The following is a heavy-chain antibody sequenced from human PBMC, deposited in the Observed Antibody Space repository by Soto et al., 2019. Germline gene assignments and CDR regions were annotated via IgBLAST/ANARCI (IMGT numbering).Heavy chain of an antibody. V-gene: IGHV3-49*03. D-gene: IGHD3-9*01. Sequence: PGGSLRLSCTASGFTFGYYAMSWFRQAPGKGLEWVGFIRSKAYGGTTEYAASVKGRFTISRDDSKSIAYLQMNSLKTEDTAVYYCTRPGPTLSDILTGYPPGGYYYGMDVWGQGTTVTVSS. CDR1: GFTFGYYA. CDR3: TRPGPTLSDILTGYPPGGYYYGMDV. J-gene: IGHJ6*02. CDR2: IRSKAYGGTT.